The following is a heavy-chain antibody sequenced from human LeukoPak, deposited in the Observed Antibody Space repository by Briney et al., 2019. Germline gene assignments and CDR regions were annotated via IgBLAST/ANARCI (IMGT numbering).Heavy chain of an antibody. CDR1: GFTFSSYG. D-gene: IGHD3-22*01. Sequence: GRSLRLSCAASGFTFSSYGMHWVRQAPGKGLEWVAVISYDGSNKYYADSVKGRFTISRDNSKNTLYLQMNSLRAEDTAVYYCARPRSSGYYYMDYWGQGTLVTVSS. J-gene: IGHJ4*02. CDR2: ISYDGSNK. V-gene: IGHV3-30*03. CDR3: ARPRSSGYYYMDY.